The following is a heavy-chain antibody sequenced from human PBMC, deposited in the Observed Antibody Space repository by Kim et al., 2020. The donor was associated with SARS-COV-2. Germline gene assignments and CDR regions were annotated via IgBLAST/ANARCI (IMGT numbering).Heavy chain of an antibody. D-gene: IGHD3-10*01. CDR2: IKQDGSEK. Sequence: GGSLRLSCAASGFTLSRYWMSWVRQAPGKGLEWVANIKQDGSEKYYVDSVRGRFTISRDNAKNSLYLQMNTLRAEDTAVYYCARDGYYYGSGYDLWGQGTLVTVSS. CDR3: ARDGYYYGSGYDL. CDR1: GFTLSRYW. J-gene: IGHJ4*02. V-gene: IGHV3-7*01.